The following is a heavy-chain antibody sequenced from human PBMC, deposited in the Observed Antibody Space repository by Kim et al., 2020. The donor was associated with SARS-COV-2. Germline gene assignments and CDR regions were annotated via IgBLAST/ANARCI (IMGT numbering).Heavy chain of an antibody. CDR1: GGSISSYY. CDR2: IYYSGST. V-gene: IGHV4-59*13. CDR3: ARVRGVTYTDPFDY. J-gene: IGHJ4*02. Sequence: SETLSLTCTVSGGSISSYYWSWIRQPPGKGLEWIGYIYYSGSTNYNPSLKSRVTISVDTSKNQFSLKLSSVTAADTAVYYCARVRGVTYTDPFDYWGQGTLVTVSS. D-gene: IGHD3-10*01.